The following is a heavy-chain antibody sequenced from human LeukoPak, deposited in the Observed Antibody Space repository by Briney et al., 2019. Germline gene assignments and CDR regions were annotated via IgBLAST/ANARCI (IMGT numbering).Heavy chain of an antibody. J-gene: IGHJ2*01. CDR2: ISFDGSNK. CDR3: AKGPGYCSGGSCFNWSFDL. Sequence: GGSLRLSYAASGFTFSSYGMHWVRQAPGKGLEWVAVISFDGSNKYYADSVKGRLTISRDNSKNTLYLQMNSLRAEDTAVYYCAKGPGYCSGGSCFNWSFDLWGRGTLVTVSP. D-gene: IGHD2-15*01. CDR1: GFTFSSYG. V-gene: IGHV3-30*18.